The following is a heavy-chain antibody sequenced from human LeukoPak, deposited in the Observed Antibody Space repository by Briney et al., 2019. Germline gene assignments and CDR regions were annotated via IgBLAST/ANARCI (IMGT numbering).Heavy chain of an antibody. CDR2: ISSSSLYI. J-gene: IGHJ4*02. Sequence: GGSLRLSCAASGFTFRSYSMSWVRQAPGKGLEWVSSISSSSLYIYYADSVKGRFTISRDNAKNSLFLQMNSLRAEDTAVYYCAREGDGYNSPIDYWGQGTLVTVSS. D-gene: IGHD5-24*01. V-gene: IGHV3-21*01. CDR1: GFTFRSYS. CDR3: AREGDGYNSPIDY.